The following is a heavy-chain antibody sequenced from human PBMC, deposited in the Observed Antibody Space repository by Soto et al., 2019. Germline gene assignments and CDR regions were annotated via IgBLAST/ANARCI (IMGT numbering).Heavy chain of an antibody. D-gene: IGHD2-21*02. V-gene: IGHV3-11*06. Sequence: QVQLVESGGGLVKPGGSLRLSCAASGFTFSDYYMRWIRQAPGKGLEWVSYISSSSSYTNYADSVKGRFTISRDNAKNSLYLQMNSLRAEDTAVYYCARGGPYCGGDCSLGTNYWGQGTLVTVSS. CDR3: ARGGPYCGGDCSLGTNY. CDR1: GFTFSDYY. CDR2: ISSSSSYT. J-gene: IGHJ4*02.